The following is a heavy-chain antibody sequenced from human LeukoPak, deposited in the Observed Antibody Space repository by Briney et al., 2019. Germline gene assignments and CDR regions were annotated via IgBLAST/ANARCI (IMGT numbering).Heavy chain of an antibody. D-gene: IGHD6-19*01. CDR1: GFTFDDYA. J-gene: IGHJ6*03. CDR2: ISWNSGSM. CDR3: AKSPGSGWPYYYYYYMDV. V-gene: IGHV3-9*01. Sequence: GRSLRLSCAASGFTFDDYAMHWVRQAPGKGLEWVSGISWNSGSMGYADSVKGRFTISRDNAKNSLYLQMNSLRAEDTALYYCAKSPGSGWPYYYYYYMDVWGKGTTVTVSS.